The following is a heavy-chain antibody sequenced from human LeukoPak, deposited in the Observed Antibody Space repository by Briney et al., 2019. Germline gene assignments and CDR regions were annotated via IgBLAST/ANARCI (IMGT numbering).Heavy chain of an antibody. D-gene: IGHD2/OR15-2a*01. J-gene: IGHJ4*02. CDR2: ISYDGSNK. CDR3: AKTSVLQPYYFDY. Sequence: GGSLRLSCAASGFTFSSYGMHWVRQAPGKGLEWVAVISYDGSNKYYADSVKGRFTISRDNSKNTLYLQMNSLRAEDTAVYYCAKTSVLQPYYFDYWGQGTLVTVSS. V-gene: IGHV3-30*18. CDR1: GFTFSSYG.